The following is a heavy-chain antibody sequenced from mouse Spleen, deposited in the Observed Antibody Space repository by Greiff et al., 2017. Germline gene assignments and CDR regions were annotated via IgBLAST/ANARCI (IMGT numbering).Heavy chain of an antibody. CDR3: ARHLIPYAMDY. V-gene: IGHV5-9-3*01. CDR1: GFTFSSYA. J-gene: IGHJ4*01. D-gene: IGHD2-4*01. CDR2: ISSGGSYT. Sequence: EVQVVESGGGLVKPGGSLKLSCAASGFTFSSYAMSWVRQTPEKRLEWVATISSGGSYTYYPDSVKGRFTISRDNAKNTLYLQMSSLMSEDTAMYYCARHLIPYAMDYWGQGTSVTVSS.